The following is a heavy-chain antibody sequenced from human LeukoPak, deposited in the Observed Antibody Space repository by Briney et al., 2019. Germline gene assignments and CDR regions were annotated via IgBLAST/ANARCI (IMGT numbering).Heavy chain of an antibody. CDR1: GFTFSSYW. V-gene: IGHV3-23*01. CDR3: AKDSKIVGPTFRSYHYMDV. CDR2: ISGSGGST. Sequence: QTGGSLRLSCGASGFTFSSYWMSWVRQAPGKGLEWVSGISGSGGSTYYADSVKGRFTISRDNSKKTLYLQMNSLRAEDTAVYYCAKDSKIVGPTFRSYHYMDVWGKGTTVTVSS. D-gene: IGHD1-26*01. J-gene: IGHJ6*03.